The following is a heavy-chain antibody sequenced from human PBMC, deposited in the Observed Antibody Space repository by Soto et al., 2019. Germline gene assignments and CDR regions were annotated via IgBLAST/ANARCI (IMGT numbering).Heavy chain of an antibody. CDR3: ARVKVPAAILGAFDL. CDR1: GYTFSTYG. D-gene: IGHD2-2*02. Sequence: ASVTVSCKASGYTFSTYGITWVRQAPGQGLDWMGWINPLKGDTKSAANFQDRVTMTTDTSTRTAYMELRSLRSDDTAVYYCARVKVPAAILGAFDLWGQGTLVTVSS. V-gene: IGHV1-18*01. CDR2: INPLKGDT. J-gene: IGHJ3*01.